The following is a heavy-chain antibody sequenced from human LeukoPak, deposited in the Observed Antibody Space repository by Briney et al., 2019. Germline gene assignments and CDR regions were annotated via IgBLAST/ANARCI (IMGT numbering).Heavy chain of an antibody. CDR2: IKQDGSET. CDR1: GFTFSSCW. D-gene: IGHD1-1*01. V-gene: IGHV3-7*01. Sequence: GGSLRLSCAASGFTFSSCWMTWARQAPGKGLEWVANIKQDGSETHYVDSAKGRFTISRDNAKNSLFLQMNSLRAEDTAVYYCARGSTVGDWGQGTLVAVSS. J-gene: IGHJ4*02. CDR3: ARGSTVGD.